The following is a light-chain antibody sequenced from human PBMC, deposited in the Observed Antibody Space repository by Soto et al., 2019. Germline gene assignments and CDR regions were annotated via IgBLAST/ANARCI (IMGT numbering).Light chain of an antibody. CDR3: CSYAGSPYV. CDR2: DVT. Sequence: QAVVTQPRSVSGSPGQSVAISCTGTSSDVGAYDYVSWYQQHPGKAPKLMIYDVTKRPSGVPDRFSGSKSGNTASLTISGLQPEDESDYYCCSYAGSPYVFGTGTKVTVL. J-gene: IGLJ1*01. CDR1: SSDVGAYDY. V-gene: IGLV2-11*01.